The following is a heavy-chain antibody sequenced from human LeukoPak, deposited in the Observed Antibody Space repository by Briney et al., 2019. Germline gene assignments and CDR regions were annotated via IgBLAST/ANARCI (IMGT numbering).Heavy chain of an antibody. CDR1: GFTFSSYA. CDR2: ISSNGGST. D-gene: IGHD6-13*01. V-gene: IGHV3-64*01. Sequence: PGGSLRRSCAASGFTFSSYAMHWVRQAPGKGLEYVSAISSNGGSTYYANSVKGRFTISRDNSKNTLYLQMGSLRAEDMAVYYCARLYSSSWYAPHDAFDIWGQGTMVTVSS. CDR3: ARLYSSSWYAPHDAFDI. J-gene: IGHJ3*02.